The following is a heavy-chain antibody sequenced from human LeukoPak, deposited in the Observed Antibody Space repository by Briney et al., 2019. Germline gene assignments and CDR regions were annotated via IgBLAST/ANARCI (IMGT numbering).Heavy chain of an antibody. V-gene: IGHV3-66*01. J-gene: IGHJ3*02. D-gene: IGHD1-26*01. CDR3: ARADSGSYVDAFDI. Sequence: GGSLRLSCAASGFTVSSNYMSWVRQAPGKGLEWGSVIYSGGSTYYADPVKGRFTISRDNSRNTLYLQMNSLRAEDTAVYYCARADSGSYVDAFDIWGQGTMVTVSS. CDR2: IYSGGST. CDR1: GFTVSSNY.